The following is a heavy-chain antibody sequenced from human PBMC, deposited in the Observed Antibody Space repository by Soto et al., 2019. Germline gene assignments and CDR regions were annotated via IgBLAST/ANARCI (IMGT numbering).Heavy chain of an antibody. CDR1: GYTFTSFA. CDR3: ARDALPGIAAAGTSGGIDY. Sequence: ASVKVSCRASGYTFTSFAMHWVRQAPGQRLEWMGWINAGNGNTKYSQKFQGRVTITRDTSASTAYMELSSLRSEDTAVYYCARDALPGIAAAGTSGGIDYWGQGTLVTVSS. J-gene: IGHJ4*02. V-gene: IGHV1-3*01. D-gene: IGHD6-13*01. CDR2: INAGNGNT.